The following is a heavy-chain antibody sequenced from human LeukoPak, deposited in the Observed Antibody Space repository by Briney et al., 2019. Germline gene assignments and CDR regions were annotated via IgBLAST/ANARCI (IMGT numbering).Heavy chain of an antibody. J-gene: IGHJ5*02. V-gene: IGHV4-34*01. CDR1: GGSFSGYY. CDR2: INHSGST. Sequence: SETLSLTCAVYGGSFSGYYWSWVRQPPGKGLEWIGEINHSGSTNYNPSLKSRVTISVDTSKNQFSLKLSSVTAADTAVYYCARVDYDFWSGYKINWFDPWGQGTLVTVSS. D-gene: IGHD3-3*01. CDR3: ARVDYDFWSGYKINWFDP.